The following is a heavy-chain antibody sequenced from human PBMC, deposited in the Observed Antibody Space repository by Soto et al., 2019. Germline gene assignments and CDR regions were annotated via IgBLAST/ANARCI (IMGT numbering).Heavy chain of an antibody. J-gene: IGHJ6*03. CDR2: ISGSGGST. CDR3: AKGWYSSRKYYYYYMDV. D-gene: IGHD6-13*01. Sequence: GGSLRLSCAASGFTFSTYAMSWVRQAPGKGLEWVSAISGSGGSTYYADSVKGRFTISRDNSKNTLYLQLNSLRAEDTAVYYCAKGWYSSRKYYYYYMDVWGKGTTVTVSS. V-gene: IGHV3-23*01. CDR1: GFTFSTYA.